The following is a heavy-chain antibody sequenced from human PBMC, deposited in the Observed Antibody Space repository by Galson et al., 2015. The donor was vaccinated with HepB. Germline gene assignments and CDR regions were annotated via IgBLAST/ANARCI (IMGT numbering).Heavy chain of an antibody. CDR2: TYYRSKWYS. CDR3: AKGQNSGWSGGFDY. V-gene: IGHV6-1*01. Sequence: CAISGDSVSSNSAAWNWIRQSPSRGLEWLGRTYYRSKWYSDYAVSVKSRITINPDTSKNQFSLQLNSVTPEDTAVYYCAKGQNSGWSGGFDYWGQGTLVTVSS. D-gene: IGHD6-19*01. J-gene: IGHJ4*02. CDR1: GDSVSSNSAA.